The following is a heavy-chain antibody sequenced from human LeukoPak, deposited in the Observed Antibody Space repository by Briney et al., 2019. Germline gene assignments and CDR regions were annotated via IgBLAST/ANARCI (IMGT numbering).Heavy chain of an antibody. J-gene: IGHJ6*02. CDR3: ASPLGDSSGYSVYGMDV. Sequence: GGSLRLSCAPSGFSFSNYAMSWVRQAPGKGLEWVSSIGGSGADTYYPDSVKGRFTISRDNSKNTLYLQMNSLRAEDTAVYYCASPLGDSSGYSVYGMDVWGQGTTVTVSS. CDR1: GFSFSNYA. D-gene: IGHD3-22*01. CDR2: IGGSGADT. V-gene: IGHV3-23*01.